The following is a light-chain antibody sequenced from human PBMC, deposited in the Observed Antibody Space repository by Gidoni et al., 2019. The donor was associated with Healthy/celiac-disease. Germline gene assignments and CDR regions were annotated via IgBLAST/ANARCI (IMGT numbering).Light chain of an antibody. CDR3: SSYTSSSTPHVV. Sequence: QSDLTQPASVSGSPGQSITISCTGTSSDVCGYNYVSWYQQHPGKAPKLMIYEVSNRPSGVSNRFSGSKSGNTASLTISGLQAEDEADYYCSSYTSSSTPHVVFGGGTKLTVL. CDR1: SSDVCGYNY. CDR2: EVS. J-gene: IGLJ2*01. V-gene: IGLV2-14*01.